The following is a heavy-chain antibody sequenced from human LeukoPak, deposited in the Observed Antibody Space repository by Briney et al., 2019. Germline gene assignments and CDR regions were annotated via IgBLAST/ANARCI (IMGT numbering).Heavy chain of an antibody. J-gene: IGHJ5*02. CDR2: ISAYNGNT. CDR1: GYTFTSYG. Sequence: GAAVPVSCKASGYTFTSYGISWVRQAPGQGREGMGWISAYNGNTNYAQKLQGRVTMTTDTSTSTAYMELRGLRSDDTAVYYCARPGAHYYDSSGDEVDWFDPWGQGTLVTVSS. D-gene: IGHD3-22*01. CDR3: ARPGAHYYDSSGDEVDWFDP. V-gene: IGHV1-18*01.